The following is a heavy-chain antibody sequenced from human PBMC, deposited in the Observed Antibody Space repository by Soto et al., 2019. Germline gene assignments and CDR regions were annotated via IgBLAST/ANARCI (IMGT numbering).Heavy chain of an antibody. CDR1: GGSISSSSYY. J-gene: IGHJ4*02. Sequence: QLQLQESGPGLVKPSETLSLTGTVSGGSISSSSYYWGWIRQPPGKGLEWIGSIYYSGSTYYNPSLKSRVTISVDTSKNQFSLKLSSVTAADTAVYYCATQTTVTTFDYWGQGTLVTVSS. V-gene: IGHV4-39*01. CDR3: ATQTTVTTFDY. CDR2: IYYSGST. D-gene: IGHD4-4*01.